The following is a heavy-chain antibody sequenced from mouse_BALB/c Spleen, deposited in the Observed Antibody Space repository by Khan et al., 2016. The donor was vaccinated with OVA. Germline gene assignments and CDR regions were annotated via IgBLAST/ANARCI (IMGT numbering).Heavy chain of an antibody. CDR3: ARGNYYGYYFDY. V-gene: IGHV3-2*02. J-gene: IGHJ2*01. CDR1: GYSITSGYA. CDR2: ISYSGVT. D-gene: IGHD1-1*01. Sequence: EVQLQESGPGLVKPSQSLSLTCTVTGYSITSGYAWNWIRQFPGNKLEWMGYISYSGVTSYTPSLKSRISITRDTSKNQFFPQLNSVTTEDTATYYCARGNYYGYYFDYGGQGTTLTVSS.